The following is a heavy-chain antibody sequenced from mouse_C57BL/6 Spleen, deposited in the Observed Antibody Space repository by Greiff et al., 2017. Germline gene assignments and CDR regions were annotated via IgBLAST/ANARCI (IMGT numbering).Heavy chain of an antibody. Sequence: EVKVVESGEGLVKPGGSLKLSCAASGFTFSSYAMSWVRQTPEKRLEWVAYISSGGDYIYYADTVKGRFTISRDNARNTLYLQMSSLKSEDTAMYYCTREGMIYYDYDGGYAMDYWGQGTSVTVSS. V-gene: IGHV5-9-1*02. J-gene: IGHJ4*01. CDR2: ISSGGDYI. D-gene: IGHD2-4*01. CDR1: GFTFSSYA. CDR3: TREGMIYYDYDGGYAMDY.